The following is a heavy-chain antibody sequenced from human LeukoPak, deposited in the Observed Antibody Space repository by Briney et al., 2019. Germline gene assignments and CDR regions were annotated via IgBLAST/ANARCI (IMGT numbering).Heavy chain of an antibody. J-gene: IGHJ4*02. V-gene: IGHV5-51*01. D-gene: IGHD1-1*01. CDR2: VSPSDSDT. CDR1: GYSFTSYW. CDR3: VRQPRVHTPDF. Sequence: GESLKISCKGSGYSFTSYWIGWVRQMPGKGLEWMGIVSPSDSDTRYSPSFQGQVTISADKSITTAYLQWSSLKASDTATYYCVRQPRVHTPDFWGQGTLVTVSS.